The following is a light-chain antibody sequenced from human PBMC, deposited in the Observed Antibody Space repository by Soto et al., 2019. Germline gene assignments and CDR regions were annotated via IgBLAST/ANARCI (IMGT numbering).Light chain of an antibody. CDR3: QQYGSSPRT. CDR1: QSVSSSY. J-gene: IGKJ1*01. CDR2: GAS. Sequence: EIVLTQSPGALSLSPGEKATLSCRDSQSVSSSYLAWYQQKPGQAPRLLIYGASSRATGIPDRFSGSGSGTDFTLTISSLEPEDFAVYYCQQYGSSPRTFGQGTKVDIK. V-gene: IGKV3-20*01.